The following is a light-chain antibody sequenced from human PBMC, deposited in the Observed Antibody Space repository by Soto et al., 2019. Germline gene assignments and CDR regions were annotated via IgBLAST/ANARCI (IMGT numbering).Light chain of an antibody. CDR1: ESVSNS. V-gene: IGKV3-15*01. CDR3: QQYHDWPPLT. J-gene: IGKJ4*01. Sequence: EIVMTQSPGTLSVSPGEGATLSCRASESVSNSLAWYQQKPGQPPRLLIYGASTRATGIPDRISGSGSGTEFTLTISSLQSEDFAIYYCQQYHDWPPLTFGGGTKVEIK. CDR2: GAS.